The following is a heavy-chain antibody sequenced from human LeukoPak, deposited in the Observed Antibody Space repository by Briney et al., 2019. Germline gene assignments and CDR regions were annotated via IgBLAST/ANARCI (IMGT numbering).Heavy chain of an antibody. J-gene: IGHJ4*02. CDR1: GFTFHNYA. CDR3: VQDVIKESHRLVIVPSV. Sequence: PGGSLRLSCAVSGFTFHNYAMTWVRQAPGKGLEWVSAISSGGDYRYYADSVKGRFTISRDNSKNTLSLQMNSLRAEDTAVYYCVQDVIKESHRLVIVPSVWGQGTLVTVSS. D-gene: IGHD2/OR15-2a*01. CDR2: ISSGGDYR. V-gene: IGHV3-23*01.